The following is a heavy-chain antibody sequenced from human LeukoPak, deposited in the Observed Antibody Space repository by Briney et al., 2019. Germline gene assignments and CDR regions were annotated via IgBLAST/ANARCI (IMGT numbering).Heavy chain of an antibody. D-gene: IGHD6-13*01. V-gene: IGHV3-23*01. CDR1: GFTFSSYA. CDR3: VKSIAVAGNY. CDR2: ISGSGRGGST. Sequence: PGGSLRLSCAASGFTFSSYAMSWVRQAPGKGLEWVSNISGSGRGGSTYYAGSVKGRFTISRDNSKNTLYLQMNSLRAEDTAIYYCVKSIAVAGNYWGQGTRVTVSS. J-gene: IGHJ4*02.